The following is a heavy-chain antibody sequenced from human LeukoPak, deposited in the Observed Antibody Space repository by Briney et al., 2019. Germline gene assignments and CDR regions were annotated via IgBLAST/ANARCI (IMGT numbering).Heavy chain of an antibody. V-gene: IGHV1-2*02. Sequence: GESLKISCKGSGYTFTGYYMHWVRQAPGQGLEWMGWINPNSGGTNYAQKFQGRVTMTRDTSISTAYMELSRLRSDDTAVYYCAREPGYSSSWYGYAFDIWGQGTMVTVSS. J-gene: IGHJ3*02. CDR2: INPNSGGT. CDR3: AREPGYSSSWYGYAFDI. CDR1: GYTFTGYY. D-gene: IGHD6-13*01.